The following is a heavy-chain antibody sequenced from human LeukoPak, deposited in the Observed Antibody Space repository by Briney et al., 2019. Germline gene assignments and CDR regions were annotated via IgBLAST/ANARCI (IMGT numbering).Heavy chain of an antibody. Sequence: AETLSLTCAVYGGSFSGYYWSWIRQPPGKGLEWIGEINHSGSTNYNPSLKSRVTISVDTSKNQFSLKLSSVTAADTAVYYCARKAVAAGTAYYYYMDVWGKGTTVTVSS. J-gene: IGHJ6*03. CDR3: ARKAVAAGTAYYYYMDV. V-gene: IGHV4-34*01. CDR2: INHSGST. D-gene: IGHD6-13*01. CDR1: GGSFSGYY.